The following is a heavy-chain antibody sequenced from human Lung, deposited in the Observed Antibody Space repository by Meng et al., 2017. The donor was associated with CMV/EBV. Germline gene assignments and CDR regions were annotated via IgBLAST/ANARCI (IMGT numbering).Heavy chain of an antibody. D-gene: IGHD3-10*01. J-gene: IGHJ1*01. CDR2: IPHRGSS. CDR1: GDSITNHNW. Sequence: QVGVGESGPELVKPSGTLSRPCAVSGDSITNHNWGAWVRQPPGKGLEWIGEIPHRGSSAYNPSLKSRVSMSIDKSKNQFSLKLTSVTAADTAVYHCLRRSGGSVWGQGTLVTVSS. V-gene: IGHV4-4*02. CDR3: LRRSGGSV.